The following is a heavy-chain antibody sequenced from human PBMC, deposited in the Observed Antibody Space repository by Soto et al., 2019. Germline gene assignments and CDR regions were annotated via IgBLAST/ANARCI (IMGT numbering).Heavy chain of an antibody. V-gene: IGHV1-58*01. CDR2: IVVGSGNT. D-gene: IGHD6-19*01. CDR3: AADYQWLDYYYYGMDV. J-gene: IGHJ6*02. Sequence: QMQLVQSGPEVKKPGTSVKVSCKASGFTFTSSAVQWVRQARGQRLEWIGWIVVGSGNTNYAQKFQERVTITRDMSTSTAYMELSSLRSEDTAVYYCAADYQWLDYYYYGMDVWGQGTTVTVSS. CDR1: GFTFTSSA.